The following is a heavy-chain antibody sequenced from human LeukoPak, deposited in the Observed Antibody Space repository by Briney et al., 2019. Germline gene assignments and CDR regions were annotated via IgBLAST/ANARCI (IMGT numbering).Heavy chain of an antibody. D-gene: IGHD6-19*01. CDR3: AKDKRAVAGLFDY. CDR2: ISGSGGST. CDR1: GFTFSSYA. J-gene: IGHJ4*02. V-gene: IGHV3-23*01. Sequence: PGGSLRLSCAASGFTFSSYAMSWVRQAQGKGREWVSAISGSGGSTYYADSVKGRFTISRDNSKNTLYLQMNSLRAEDTAVYYCAKDKRAVAGLFDYWGQGTLVTVPS.